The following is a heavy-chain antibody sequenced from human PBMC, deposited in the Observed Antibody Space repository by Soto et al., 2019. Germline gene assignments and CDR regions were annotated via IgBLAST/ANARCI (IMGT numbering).Heavy chain of an antibody. CDR2: IKQDGSEK. CDR3: ARNDGVRSVDY. D-gene: IGHD1-26*01. Sequence: EVQLVESGGGLVQPGGSLRLSCVASGFTFSSYWMSWVRQTPGKGLEWVANIKQDGSEKYYVDSVKGRFTISRDNAENSLYLQMNRLRAEDTAVYYCARNDGVRSVDYWGQGTLVAVSS. V-gene: IGHV3-7*05. CDR1: GFTFSSYW. J-gene: IGHJ4*02.